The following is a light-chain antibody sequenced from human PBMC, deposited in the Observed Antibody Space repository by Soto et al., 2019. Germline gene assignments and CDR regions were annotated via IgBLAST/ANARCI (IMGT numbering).Light chain of an antibody. J-gene: IGKJ5*01. Sequence: EIVMTRSPATLSVSPGEGATLSCRASQSVRSHLAWYQQKPGQPPRLLIYGASTRATGIPARLTGSGSGTEFTLTISSLQSEDFAVYYCQQYNNWPITFGPGTRLEIK. CDR1: QSVRSH. CDR2: GAS. V-gene: IGKV3-15*01. CDR3: QQYNNWPIT.